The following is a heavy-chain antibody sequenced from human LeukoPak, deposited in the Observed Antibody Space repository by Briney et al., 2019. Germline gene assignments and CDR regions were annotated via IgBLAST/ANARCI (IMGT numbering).Heavy chain of an antibody. CDR3: ARERAMVRFLEWLLFFDY. CDR2: IYHSGST. V-gene: IGHV4-38-2*02. J-gene: IGHJ4*02. D-gene: IGHD3-3*01. Sequence: SETLSLTCTVSGYSISSGYYWGWIRQPPGKGLEWIGSIYHSGSTYYNPSLKSRVTISVDTSKNQFSLKLSSVTAADTAVYYCARERAMVRFLEWLLFFDYWGQGTLVTVSS. CDR1: GYSISSGYY.